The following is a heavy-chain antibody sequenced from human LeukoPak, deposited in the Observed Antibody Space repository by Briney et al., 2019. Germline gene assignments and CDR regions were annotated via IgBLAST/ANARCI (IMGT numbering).Heavy chain of an antibody. CDR1: GFTFSSYA. Sequence: GGSLRLSCAASGFTFSSYAMSWVRQAPGKGLEWVSAICGSGGSTYYADSVKGRFTIPRDNSKNTLYLQMNSLRAEDTAVYYCAKGIAAAGLYYYYGMDVWGQGTTVTVSS. J-gene: IGHJ6*02. CDR2: ICGSGGST. D-gene: IGHD6-13*01. V-gene: IGHV3-23*01. CDR3: AKGIAAAGLYYYYGMDV.